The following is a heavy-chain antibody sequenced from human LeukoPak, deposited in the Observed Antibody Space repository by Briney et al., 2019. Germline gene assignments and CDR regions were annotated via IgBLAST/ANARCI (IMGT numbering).Heavy chain of an antibody. CDR1: GGSFSGYY. J-gene: IGHJ4*02. CDR2: IDYVGST. CDR3: ARGGGAGTPLPPDY. Sequence: SETLSLTCAVYGGSFSGYYWSWIRQPPGKGLEWIGYIDYVGSTNYNPSLKSRVTISVDTSKNQFSLKLTSVTAADTAVYYCARGGGAGTPLPPDYWGQGTLVTVSS. V-gene: IGHV4-59*01. D-gene: IGHD2-15*01.